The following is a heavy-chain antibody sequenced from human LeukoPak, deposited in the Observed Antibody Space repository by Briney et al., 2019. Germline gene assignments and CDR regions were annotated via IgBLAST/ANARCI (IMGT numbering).Heavy chain of an antibody. CDR1: GYTFTSYA. J-gene: IGHJ3*02. Sequence: ASVKVSCKASGYTFTSYAMHWVRQAPGQRLEWMGWINAGNGYTKYSQKFQGRVTITRDTSASTAYMELSSLRSEDTSVYYCARTQGVYYGGNFGAFDIWGQGTMVTVSS. CDR2: INAGNGYT. V-gene: IGHV1-3*01. D-gene: IGHD4-23*01. CDR3: ARTQGVYYGGNFGAFDI.